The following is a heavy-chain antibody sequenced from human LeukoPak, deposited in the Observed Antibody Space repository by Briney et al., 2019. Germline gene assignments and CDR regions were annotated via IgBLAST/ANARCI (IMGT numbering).Heavy chain of an antibody. J-gene: IGHJ2*01. CDR3: ARVGSETTSWYFDL. V-gene: IGHV3-66*01. D-gene: IGHD4-17*01. CDR1: GFTFSSYA. Sequence: PGGSLRLSCAASGFTFSSYAMHWVRQAPGKGLEWVSVIYSGGSTYYADSVKGRFTISRDNSKNTLYLQMNSLRVEDTAVYYCARVGSETTSWYFDLWGRGTLVTGSS. CDR2: IYSGGST.